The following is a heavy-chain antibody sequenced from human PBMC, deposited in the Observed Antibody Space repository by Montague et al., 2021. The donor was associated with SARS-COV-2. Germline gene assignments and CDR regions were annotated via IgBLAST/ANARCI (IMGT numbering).Heavy chain of an antibody. V-gene: IGHV3-20*03. CDR2: INWNGGYK. CDR1: GFTFDDHG. J-gene: IGHJ2*01. Sequence: SRRLSLSASGFTFDDHGMTWVRQAPGKGLEWVSGINWNGGYKYYVDSVRGRFTISRDNAKNSLYLQMNSLRAEDTALYYCARVYASSSNFYFDLWGRGTLVTVSS. D-gene: IGHD2-8*01. CDR3: ARVYASSSNFYFDL.